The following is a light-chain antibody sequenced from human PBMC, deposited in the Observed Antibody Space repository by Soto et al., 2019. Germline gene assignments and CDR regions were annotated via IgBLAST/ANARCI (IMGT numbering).Light chain of an antibody. CDR1: SSNIGAGYG. V-gene: IGLV1-40*01. CDR2: GNT. Sequence: QAVVTQPPSVSGAPGQRVTISCTGSSSNIGAGYGVHWYQKRPGTAPKRLIYGNTNRPSGVPDRFSGSKSGTSASLAITGLQAEDEADYYGQPYYNSLRGSVFGGGTKLTVL. J-gene: IGLJ2*01. CDR3: QPYYNSLRGSV.